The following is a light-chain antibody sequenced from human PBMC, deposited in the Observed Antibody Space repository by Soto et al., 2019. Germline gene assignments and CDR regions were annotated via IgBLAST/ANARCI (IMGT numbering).Light chain of an antibody. V-gene: IGLV2-23*01. CDR2: EGR. CDR3: CSYATGSTVV. CDR1: SSDIGSYNL. J-gene: IGLJ2*01. Sequence: QSALTQPASVSGSPGQSITFSCTGTSSDIGSYNLVSWYQQHPGKAPKLMIYEGRKRPSGVSNRFSGSKSGNTASVTISGLQAEDEADYYCCSYATGSTVVFGGGTKVTVL.